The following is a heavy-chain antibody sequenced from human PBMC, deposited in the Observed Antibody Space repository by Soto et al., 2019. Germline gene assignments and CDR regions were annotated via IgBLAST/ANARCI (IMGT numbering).Heavy chain of an antibody. Sequence: SETLSLTCTVSGGSISSGGYYWSWIRQHPGKGLEWIGYIYYSGSTYYNPSLKSRVTISVDTSKNQFSLKLSSVTAADTAVYYCARSQNFHIVLVSAAYKAPPYGMDVWGQGTTVTVSS. CDR3: ARSQNFHIVLVSAAYKAPPYGMDV. CDR1: GGSISSGGYY. D-gene: IGHD2-2*01. J-gene: IGHJ6*02. CDR2: IYYSGST. V-gene: IGHV4-31*03.